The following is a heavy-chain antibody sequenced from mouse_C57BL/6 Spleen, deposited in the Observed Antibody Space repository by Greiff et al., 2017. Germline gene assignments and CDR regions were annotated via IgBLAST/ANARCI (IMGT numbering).Heavy chain of an antibody. D-gene: IGHD2-1*01. Sequence: QVQLQQPGAELVKPGASVTMSCKASGYTFTSYWITWVKQRPGQGLEWIGDIYPGSGSTNYNEKFKSKATLTVDTSSSTAYMQLSSLTSEDSAVYYCARGGDYGNYFDYWGQGTTLTVSS. V-gene: IGHV1-55*01. CDR3: ARGGDYGNYFDY. CDR2: IYPGSGST. CDR1: GYTFTSYW. J-gene: IGHJ2*01.